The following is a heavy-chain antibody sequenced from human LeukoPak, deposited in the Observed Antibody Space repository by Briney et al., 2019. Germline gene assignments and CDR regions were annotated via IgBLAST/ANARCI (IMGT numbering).Heavy chain of an antibody. CDR1: GYTFTGYY. Sequence: GASVKVSCKSSGYTFTGYYMHWVRQAPGQGFEWMGRIDSNSGGTNYAQNFQGRVTMTRDTSINTVYMELISLRSDDTAVYYCAREMNYDDYRTSDYWGQGTLVTVSS. D-gene: IGHD4-17*01. J-gene: IGHJ4*02. CDR2: IDSNSGGT. CDR3: AREMNYDDYRTSDY. V-gene: IGHV1-2*02.